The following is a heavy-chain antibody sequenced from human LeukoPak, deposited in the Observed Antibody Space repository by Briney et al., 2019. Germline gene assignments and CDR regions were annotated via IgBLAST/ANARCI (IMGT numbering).Heavy chain of an antibody. CDR1: GFTFSSYG. Sequence: GGSLRLSCAASGFTFSSYGMHWVRQAPGKGLEWVAVISYDGSNKYYADSVKGRFTISRDNSKNTLYLQMNSLRAEDTAVYYCAKAGARGSRSLYYFDYWGQGTLVTVSS. CDR3: AKAGARGSRSLYYFDY. CDR2: ISYDGSNK. V-gene: IGHV3-30*18. D-gene: IGHD3-16*01. J-gene: IGHJ4*02.